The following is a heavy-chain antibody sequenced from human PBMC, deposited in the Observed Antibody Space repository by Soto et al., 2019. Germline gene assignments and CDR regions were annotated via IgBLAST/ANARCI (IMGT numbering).Heavy chain of an antibody. CDR2: TYYRSQWHN. D-gene: IGHD3-10*01. CDR3: ARERGFLSEALDI. Sequence: QVQLQQSGPGLVKPSQTLSLTCAISGDIVFGNTATWNWIRQSPSRGLEWLGRTYYRSQWHNDYAESVKSRITINPDTSKNQFSLQLNSVTPEDTAVYYCARERGFLSEALDIWGRGTMVTVSS. CDR1: GDIVFGNTAT. J-gene: IGHJ3*02. V-gene: IGHV6-1*01.